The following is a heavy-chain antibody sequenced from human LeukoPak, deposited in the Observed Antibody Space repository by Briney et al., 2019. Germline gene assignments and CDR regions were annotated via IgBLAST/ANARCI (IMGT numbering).Heavy chain of an antibody. D-gene: IGHD2-2*01. J-gene: IGHJ4*02. CDR1: GFIFSSSG. CDR2: ISSTSPTI. CDR3: ARRAVPADYFDY. Sequence: GGSLRLSCAASGFIFSSSGMNWVRRAPGKGLEWVSYISSTSPTIYYADSVKGRFTISRDNAKNSLYLQMNSLRAEDTAVYYCARRAVPADYFDYWGQGTLVTVSS. V-gene: IGHV3-48*04.